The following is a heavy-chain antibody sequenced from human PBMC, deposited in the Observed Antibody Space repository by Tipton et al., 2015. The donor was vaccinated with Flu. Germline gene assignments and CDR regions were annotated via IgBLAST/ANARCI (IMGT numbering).Heavy chain of an antibody. CDR2: IYYSGST. D-gene: IGHD1-1*01. J-gene: IGHJ5*02. V-gene: IGHV4-59*01. CDR3: ARTGIVPGVWFDP. CDR1: GGSISSYY. Sequence: TLSLTCTVSGGSISSYYWSWIRQPPGKGLEWIGYIYYSGSTNYNPSLKSRVTISVDTSKNQFSLKLSSVTAADTAVYYCARTGIVPGVWFDPWGQGTLVTVSS.